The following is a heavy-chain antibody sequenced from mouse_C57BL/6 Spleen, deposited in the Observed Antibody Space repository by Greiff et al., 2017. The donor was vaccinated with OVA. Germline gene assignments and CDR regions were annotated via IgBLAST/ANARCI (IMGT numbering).Heavy chain of an antibody. V-gene: IGHV7-3*01. Sequence: DVKLVESGGGLVQPGGSLSLSCAASGFTFTDYYMSWVRQPPGKALEWLGFIRNKANGYTTEYSASVKGRFTISRDNSKSILYLQMNALRAEDSATYYCARGNPYWYFDVWGTGTPVTVSA. CDR3: ARGNPYWYFDV. CDR1: GFTFTDYY. J-gene: IGHJ1*03. D-gene: IGHD2-1*01. CDR2: IRNKANGYTT.